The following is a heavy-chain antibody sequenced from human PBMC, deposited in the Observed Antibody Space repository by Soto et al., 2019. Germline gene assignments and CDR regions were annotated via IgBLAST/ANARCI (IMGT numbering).Heavy chain of an antibody. CDR1: GFTFSSYS. Sequence: PGGSLRLSCAASGFTFSSYSMNWVRQAPGKGLEWVSSISSSSSYIYYADSVKGRFTISRDNAKNSLYLQMNSLRAEDTAVYYCARDHGPXRYFDWLSTLGNYGMDVWGQGTTVTVSS. CDR3: ARDHGPXRYFDWLSTLGNYGMDV. V-gene: IGHV3-21*01. D-gene: IGHD3-9*01. CDR2: ISSSSSYI. J-gene: IGHJ6*02.